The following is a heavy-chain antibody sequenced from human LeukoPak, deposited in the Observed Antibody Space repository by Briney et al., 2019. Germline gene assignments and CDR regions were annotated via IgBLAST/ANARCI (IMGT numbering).Heavy chain of an antibody. D-gene: IGHD4-17*01. CDR1: GGSISSYY. Sequence: RSSETLSLTCTVSGGSISSYYWSWIRQPPGKGLEWIGYIYYSGSTNYNPSLKSRVTISVDTSKNQFSLKLSSVTAADTAVYYCVRPHDYGPPGAFDIWGQGTMVTVSS. V-gene: IGHV4-59*08. J-gene: IGHJ3*02. CDR2: IYYSGST. CDR3: VRPHDYGPPGAFDI.